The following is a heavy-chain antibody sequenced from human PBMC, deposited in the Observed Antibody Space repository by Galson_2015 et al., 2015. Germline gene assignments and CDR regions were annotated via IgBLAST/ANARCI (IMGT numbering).Heavy chain of an antibody. CDR1: GSTFTSYW. CDR3: ARRSYYGGDSNWYFDV. J-gene: IGHJ2*01. V-gene: IGHV5-51*01. Sequence: QSGAEGKKPGESLKISCRGSGSTFTSYWIAWGRQMPGKGLEWMGIIYPGDSDTKYSPSFEGQVLITADKSLTTAYLHWGSLKASDSAMYYCARRSYYGGDSNWYFDVWGPGTLVSVSS. D-gene: IGHD4-23*01. CDR2: IYPGDSDT.